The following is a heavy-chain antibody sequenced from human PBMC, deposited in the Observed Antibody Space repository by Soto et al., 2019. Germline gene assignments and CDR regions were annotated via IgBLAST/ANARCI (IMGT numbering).Heavy chain of an antibody. Sequence: GGSLRLSCAASGFAFTDYYMSWIRQAPGKGLEWVSYISYTSRYTNYADSVKGRFTISRDNAKNSLYLQMDSLTAEDTAVYYCATEGDGGSYYFDSWGQGTLVTVSS. CDR1: GFAFTDYY. V-gene: IGHV3-11*06. CDR3: ATEGDGGSYYFDS. J-gene: IGHJ4*02. CDR2: ISYTSRYT. D-gene: IGHD3-16*01.